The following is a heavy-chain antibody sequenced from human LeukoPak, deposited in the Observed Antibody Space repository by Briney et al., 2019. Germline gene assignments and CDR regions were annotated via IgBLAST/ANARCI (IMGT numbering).Heavy chain of an antibody. Sequence: PSETLSLTCSVSGASISNYYWSWIRQPAGKGLEFIGLFYNSGSTNCNPSLKSRVTISVDTSKNQVSLKLSSVTAADTAVYYCARKSDYAPPWYGFDIWGQGTMVTVSS. CDR2: FYNSGST. D-gene: IGHD4-17*01. CDR1: GASISNYY. V-gene: IGHV4-4*07. J-gene: IGHJ3*02. CDR3: ARKSDYAPPWYGFDI.